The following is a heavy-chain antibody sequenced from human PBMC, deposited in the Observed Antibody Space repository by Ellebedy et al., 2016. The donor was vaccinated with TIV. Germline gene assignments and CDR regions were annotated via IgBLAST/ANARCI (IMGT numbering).Heavy chain of an antibody. J-gene: IGHJ4*02. CDR3: ASEVYDSSGYYYTFGY. CDR1: GGTFSSYA. V-gene: IGHV1-69*13. D-gene: IGHD3-22*01. Sequence: SVKVSXXASGGTFSSYAISWVRQAPGQGLEWMGGIIPIFGTANYAQKFQGRVTITADESTSTAYMELSRLRSDDTAVYYCASEVYDSSGYYYTFGYWGQGTLVTVSS. CDR2: IIPIFGTA.